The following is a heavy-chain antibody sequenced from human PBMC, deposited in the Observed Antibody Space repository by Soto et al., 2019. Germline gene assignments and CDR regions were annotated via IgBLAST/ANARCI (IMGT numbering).Heavy chain of an antibody. J-gene: IGHJ4*02. D-gene: IGHD2-21*01. CDR1: GGSVNIGTYY. CDR2: IHYSGST. Sequence: QVQLQESGPGLVKPSETLSLTCTVPGGSVNIGTYYSSWIRQPPGKGLEWIGFIHYSGSTNYNPSLKRRVTMSVDTSKNQFSLKLTSVNAADTAVYYCTRGGDAYKNGHWGQGTLVTVSS. V-gene: IGHV4-61*01. CDR3: TRGGDAYKNGH.